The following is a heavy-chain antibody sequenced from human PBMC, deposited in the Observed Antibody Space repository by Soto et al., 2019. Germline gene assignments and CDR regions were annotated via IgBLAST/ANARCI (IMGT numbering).Heavy chain of an antibody. CDR1: GGSISSGDYY. J-gene: IGHJ6*02. Sequence: PSETLSLTCTVSGGSISSGDYYWSWIRQPPGKGLEWIGYIYYSGSTYYNPSLKSRVTISVDTSKNQFSLKLSSVTAADTAVYYCARDYPSWDYYYGMDVWCQGTTVTVSS. V-gene: IGHV4-30-4*01. D-gene: IGHD3-16*02. CDR3: ARDYPSWDYYYGMDV. CDR2: IYYSGST.